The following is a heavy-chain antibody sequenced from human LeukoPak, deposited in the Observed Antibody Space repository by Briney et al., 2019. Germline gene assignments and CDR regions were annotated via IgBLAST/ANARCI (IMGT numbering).Heavy chain of an antibody. J-gene: IGHJ6*03. V-gene: IGHV1-24*01. CDR2: FDPEDGET. CDR1: GYTLTELS. D-gene: IGHD3-3*01. Sequence: ASVKVSCKVSGYTLTELSMHWVRQAPGKGLEWMGGFDPEDGETIYAQKFQGRVTMTEDTSTGTAYMELSSLRSEDTAVYYCARAKKAIFGVVIVPGAYYYYYMDVWGKGTTVTVSS. CDR3: ARAKKAIFGVVIVPGAYYYYYMDV.